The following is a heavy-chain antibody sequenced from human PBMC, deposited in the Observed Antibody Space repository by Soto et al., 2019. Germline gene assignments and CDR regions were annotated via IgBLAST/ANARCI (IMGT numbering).Heavy chain of an antibody. D-gene: IGHD3-10*01. J-gene: IGHJ6*02. CDR3: AKDRGSGTLRYYGMDV. CDR1: GFSFSSFA. V-gene: IGHV3-30*18. Sequence: SLRLSCAASGFSFSSFAVHWVRQAPGKGLEWVAVMSSDETKINYADSVKGRFTISRDNSKNTLFLQLNGLRPEDTAVYFCAKDRGSGTLRYYGMDVWGQGTTVTVSS. CDR2: MSSDETKI.